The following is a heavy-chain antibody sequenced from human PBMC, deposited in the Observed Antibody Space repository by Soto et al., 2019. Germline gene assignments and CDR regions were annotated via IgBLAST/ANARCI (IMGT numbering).Heavy chain of an antibody. J-gene: IGHJ3*02. D-gene: IGHD3-10*01. CDR2: IYSGGST. CDR3: ARDRGYYGSGSLRNGAFDI. Sequence: GGSLRLSCAASGFTVSSNYMSWVRQAPGKGLEWVSVIYSGGSTYYADSVKGRFTISRDNSKNTMYLKMNSLRAEDTAVYYCARDRGYYGSGSLRNGAFDIWGQGTMVTVSS. CDR1: GFTVSSNY. V-gene: IGHV3-66*01.